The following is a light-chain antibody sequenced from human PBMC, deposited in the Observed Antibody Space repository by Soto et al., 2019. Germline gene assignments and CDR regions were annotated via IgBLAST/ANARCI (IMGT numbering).Light chain of an antibody. CDR1: SSNIGSNT. CDR2: VNN. Sequence: QSVLTQPPSASGTPGQRVTISCSGGSSNIGSNTVNWYQHLPGTAPKLVIYVNNQRPSGVPDRFSVSKSGTSASLAISGLQSEDEADYYCATWDDSLNASVFGGGTKLTVL. CDR3: ATWDDSLNASV. J-gene: IGLJ2*01. V-gene: IGLV1-44*01.